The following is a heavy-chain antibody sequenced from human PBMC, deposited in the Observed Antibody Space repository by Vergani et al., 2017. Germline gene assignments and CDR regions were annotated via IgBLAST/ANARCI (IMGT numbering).Heavy chain of an antibody. CDR2: IHHSGDN. CDR1: DSSIMTNPY. CDR3: ARHRVSGGVFPSSYFYGMDV. Sequence: QVQLQESGPGLVKPSETLTLTCDVSDSSIMTNPYWGWFRQSPGKGLEWIGCIHHSGDNHYNSSLKSRVSISIVSSSKFSLSLPSVTAADTAIYCCARHRVSGGVFPSSYFYGMDVWGHGTTVTVSS. V-gene: IGHV4-38-2*01. J-gene: IGHJ6*02. D-gene: IGHD3-10*01.